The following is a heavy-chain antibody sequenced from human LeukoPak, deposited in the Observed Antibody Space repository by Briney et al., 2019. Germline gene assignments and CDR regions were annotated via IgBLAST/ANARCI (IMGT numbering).Heavy chain of an antibody. J-gene: IGHJ4*02. Sequence: PGGSLRLSCAASGFTFSDYYMTWIRQAPGKGLEWVSYISSSGSTIYYADSVKGRFTISRDNAKNSLYLQMNSLRADDMAVYYCARDSGDYYFDYWGQGTLVTVSS. CDR3: ARDSGDYYFDY. CDR1: GFTFSDYY. D-gene: IGHD4-17*01. V-gene: IGHV3-11*01. CDR2: ISSSGSTI.